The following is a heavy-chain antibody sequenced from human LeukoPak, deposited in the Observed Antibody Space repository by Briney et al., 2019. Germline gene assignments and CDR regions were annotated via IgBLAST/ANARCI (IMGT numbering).Heavy chain of an antibody. D-gene: IGHD3-10*01. CDR1: GYTLTGYY. CDR3: ARSYYYGSGSYKGFNWFDP. V-gene: IGHV1-2*02. CDR2: INPNSGGT. Sequence: ASVKVSCKASGYTLTGYYMHWVRQAPGQGLEWMGWINPNSGGTNYAQKFQGRVTMTRDTSISTAYMELSRLRSDDTAVYYCARSYYYGSGSYKGFNWFDPWGQGTLVTVSS. J-gene: IGHJ5*02.